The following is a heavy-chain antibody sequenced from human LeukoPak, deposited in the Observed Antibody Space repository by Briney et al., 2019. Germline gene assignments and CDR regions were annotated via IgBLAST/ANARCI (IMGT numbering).Heavy chain of an antibody. V-gene: IGHV4-61*02. CDR2: IYTSGST. D-gene: IGHD6-19*01. Sequence: SETLSLTCTVSGGSISSGSYYWSWIRQPAGKGLEWIGRIYTSGSTNYNPSLKSRVTISVDTSKNQFSLKLSSVTAADTAVYYSARDGGIAVAGTPHWGQGTLVTVSS. J-gene: IGHJ4*02. CDR1: GGSISSGSYY. CDR3: ARDGGIAVAGTPH.